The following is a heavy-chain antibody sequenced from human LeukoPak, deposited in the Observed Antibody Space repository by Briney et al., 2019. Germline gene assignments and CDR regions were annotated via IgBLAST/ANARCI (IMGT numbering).Heavy chain of an antibody. CDR3: ARGAYSSSWDFKDYFDY. Sequence: PSETLSLTCSISGGSISSGDHYWTWIRQPAGKELEWIGRIHTTGRTNYNPSLKSRVYISVDTSKNQFSLELSSLTAADTAVYYCARGAYSSSWDFKDYFDYWGQGTLVTVSS. J-gene: IGHJ4*02. CDR2: IHTTGRT. V-gene: IGHV4-61*02. CDR1: GGSISSGDHY. D-gene: IGHD6-13*01.